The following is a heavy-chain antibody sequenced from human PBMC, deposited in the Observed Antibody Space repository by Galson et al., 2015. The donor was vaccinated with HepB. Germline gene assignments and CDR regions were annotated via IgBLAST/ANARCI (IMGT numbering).Heavy chain of an antibody. D-gene: IGHD3-22*01. Sequence: SLRLSCAASGFTFSRYAMTWVRLAPGKGLEWLSAISGSGKSTYYTDSVKGRFTISRDNSKNTLHLQMSSLRAEDTAVYYCAKGLENSDSSGHSYYAYWGPGTQVTASS. CDR3: AKGLENSDSSGHSYYAY. CDR1: GFTFSRYA. CDR2: ISGSGKST. J-gene: IGHJ4*02. V-gene: IGHV3-23*01.